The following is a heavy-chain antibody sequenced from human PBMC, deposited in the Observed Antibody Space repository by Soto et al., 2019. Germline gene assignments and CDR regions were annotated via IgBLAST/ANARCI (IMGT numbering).Heavy chain of an antibody. CDR1: GYTFTGYY. Sequence: ASVKVSCKASGYTFTGYYVHWVREAPGQGLEWMGWINPETGGTSYAQKFQGRVTLSRDTSINTAYLELSRLRFDDADVYFCARASYHVISDGLDVWGPGTTLTVSS. CDR3: ARASYHVISDGLDV. J-gene: IGHJ6*02. D-gene: IGHD2-15*01. CDR2: INPETGGT. V-gene: IGHV1-2*02.